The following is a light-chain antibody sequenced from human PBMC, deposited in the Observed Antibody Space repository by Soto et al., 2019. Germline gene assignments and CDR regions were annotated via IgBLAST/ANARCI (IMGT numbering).Light chain of an antibody. CDR1: RSDVGGYNY. CDR3: CSYAGSQTYV. J-gene: IGLJ1*01. Sequence: QSVLTQPRSVSGSPGQSVTISCTGTRSDVGGYNYVSWYQQHPGKAPKLMIYDVSKRPSGVPDRFSGSKSGNTASLTISGLQAEDEADYYCCSYAGSQTYVFGTGTKVTVL. CDR2: DVS. V-gene: IGLV2-11*01.